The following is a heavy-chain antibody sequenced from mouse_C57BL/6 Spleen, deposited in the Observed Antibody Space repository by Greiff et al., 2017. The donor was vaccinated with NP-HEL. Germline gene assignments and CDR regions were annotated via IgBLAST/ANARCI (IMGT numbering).Heavy chain of an antibody. CDR3: ARSMDYSNYGFAY. Sequence: VQLQQPGAELVRPGTSVKLSCKASGYTFTSYWMHWVKQRPGQGLEWIGVIDPSDSYTNYNQKFKGKATLTVDTSSSTAYMQLSSLTSEDSAVYYCARSMDYSNYGFAYWGQGTLVTVSA. CDR1: GYTFTSYW. J-gene: IGHJ3*01. CDR2: IDPSDSYT. V-gene: IGHV1-59*01. D-gene: IGHD2-5*01.